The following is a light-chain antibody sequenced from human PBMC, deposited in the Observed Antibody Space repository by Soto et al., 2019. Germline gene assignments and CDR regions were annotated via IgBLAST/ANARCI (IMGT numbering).Light chain of an antibody. CDR1: NIGTKS. V-gene: IGLV3-21*02. CDR2: DDN. J-gene: IGLJ2*01. Sequence: SYELTQSPSVSVAPGQTARITCEEDNIGTKSVHWYQQKPGQAPVLVVYDDNDRPSGIPERFSGSNSGTTATLAISRVEAGDEADYYCQVWDSTSDLVVFGGGTKATVL. CDR3: QVWDSTSDLVV.